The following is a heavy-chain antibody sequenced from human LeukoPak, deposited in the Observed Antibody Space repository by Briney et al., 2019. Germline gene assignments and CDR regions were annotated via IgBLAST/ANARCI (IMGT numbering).Heavy chain of an antibody. CDR3: AQLTEDIVVVPAAITFDY. D-gene: IGHD2-2*01. J-gene: IGHJ4*02. Sequence: PGGSLRLSCAASGFTFSSYGMHWVRQAPGKGLEWVAFIRYDGSNKYYADSVKGRFTISRDNSKNTLYLQMNSLRAEDTAVYYCAQLTEDIVVVPAAITFDYWGQGTLVTVSS. V-gene: IGHV3-30*02. CDR2: IRYDGSNK. CDR1: GFTFSSYG.